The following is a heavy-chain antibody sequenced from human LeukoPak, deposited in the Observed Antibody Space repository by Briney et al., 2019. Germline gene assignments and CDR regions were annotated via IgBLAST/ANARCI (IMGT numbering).Heavy chain of an antibody. J-gene: IGHJ1*01. D-gene: IGHD2-15*01. CDR2: VGGDDRT. V-gene: IGHV3-23*01. CDR3: AKDLSWWAAADH. CDR1: GFSLSGNA. Sequence: GGSLRLSCAASGFSLSGNAMSWVRQAPGRGLEWVSGVGGDDRTHYADSVRGRFTISRDNSMNTVSLDMNRLRVEDTAVYYCAKDLSWWAAADHWGQGALVTVAS.